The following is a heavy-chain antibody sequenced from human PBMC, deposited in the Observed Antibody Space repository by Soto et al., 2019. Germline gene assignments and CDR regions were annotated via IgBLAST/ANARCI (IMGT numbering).Heavy chain of an antibody. V-gene: IGHV4-59*01. Sequence: SETLSLTCTVSGGSISSYYWSWIRQPPGKGLEWIGYIYYSGSTNYNPSLKSRVTISVDTSKNQFSLKLSSVTAADTAVYYCARGLYAYYYGSGSLYNWFDPWGQGTLVTVSS. CDR3: ARGLYAYYYGSGSLYNWFDP. D-gene: IGHD3-10*01. CDR2: IYYSGST. J-gene: IGHJ5*02. CDR1: GGSISSYY.